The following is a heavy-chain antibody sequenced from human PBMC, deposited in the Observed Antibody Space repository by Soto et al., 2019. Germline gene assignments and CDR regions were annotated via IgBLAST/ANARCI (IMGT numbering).Heavy chain of an antibody. D-gene: IGHD1-26*01. CDR3: ARDWTYSGSYFGY. V-gene: IGHV3-20*04. CDR2: INWSGSST. Sequence: EVQLVESGGGVVRPGGSLRLSCAASGFTFDDYGMSWVRQVPGKGLEWISGINWSGSSTAYADSVKGRFTISRDNAKDSLFLQMSSLRAEDTALYYCARDWTYSGSYFGYWGQGTLVSVSS. CDR1: GFTFDDYG. J-gene: IGHJ4*02.